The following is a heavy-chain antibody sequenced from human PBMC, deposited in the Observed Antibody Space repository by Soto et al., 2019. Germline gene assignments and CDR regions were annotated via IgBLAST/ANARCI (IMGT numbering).Heavy chain of an antibody. CDR2: IYYSGVT. Sequence: TSETLSLTFTVFGGSISSSSYYWGWIRHPPGKGLEWIAMIYYSGVTHYNPSLKSRVTISIDTSKNQFSLKLNSVTAADTAMYYCARPARQDTVAGDYWGQGTLVTVSS. D-gene: IGHD5-12*01. CDR3: ARPARQDTVAGDY. J-gene: IGHJ4*02. V-gene: IGHV4-39*01. CDR1: GGSISSSSYY.